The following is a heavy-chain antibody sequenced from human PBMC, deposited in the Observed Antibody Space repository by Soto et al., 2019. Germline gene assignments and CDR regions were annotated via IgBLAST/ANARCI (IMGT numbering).Heavy chain of an antibody. J-gene: IGHJ4*02. V-gene: IGHV4-4*07. CDR2: IYTSGST. CDR3: ARACSSNSCYDVFDY. CDR1: GGSISSYY. Sequence: NPSETLSLTCTVSGGSISSYYWSWIRRPAGKGLEWIGRIYTSGSTNYNPSLKSRVTMSVDTSKNQFSLKLSSVTAADTAVYYCARACSSNSCYDVFDYWGQGTLVTVSS. D-gene: IGHD2-2*01.